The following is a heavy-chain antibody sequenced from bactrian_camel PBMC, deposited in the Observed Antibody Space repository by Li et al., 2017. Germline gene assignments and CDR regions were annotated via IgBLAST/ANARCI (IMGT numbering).Heavy chain of an antibody. CDR2: IYVTAGAT. D-gene: IGHD5*01. J-gene: IGHJ4*01. CDR3: AAASIRGGWDWRRPGLYDY. CDR1: PAISHSNC. Sequence: HVQLVESGGGSVQAGGSLRLSCSVSPAISHSNCMAWFRQVPGKEREGVAAIYVTAGATHYIDSVKGRFTISLDNAKNTLSLQMNSLKSEDSAVYYCAAASIRGGWDWRRPGLYDYWGQGTQVTVS. V-gene: IGHV3S54*01.